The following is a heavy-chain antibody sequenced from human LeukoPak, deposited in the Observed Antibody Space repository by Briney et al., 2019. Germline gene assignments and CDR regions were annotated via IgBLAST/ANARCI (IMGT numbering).Heavy chain of an antibody. CDR2: ISASGGST. V-gene: IGHV3-23*01. Sequence: GGSLRLSCAPFGFRFSSYDMTWVRQAPGKGLEWVSRISASGGSTYYEDSVKGRFTISRDNSKNTLYLQMDILRAEDTAVYYCAKFVLLWFGELSYFDYWGQGTLVTVSS. J-gene: IGHJ4*02. CDR1: GFRFSSYD. CDR3: AKFVLLWFGELSYFDY. D-gene: IGHD3-10*01.